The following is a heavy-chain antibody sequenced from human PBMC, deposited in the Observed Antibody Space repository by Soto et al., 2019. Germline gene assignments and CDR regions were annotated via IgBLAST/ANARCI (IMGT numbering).Heavy chain of an antibody. Sequence: GASVKVSCKASGYTFTSYGISWVRQAPGQGLEWMGWISAYNGNTNYAQKHQGRVTMTTDTSTSTAYMELRSLRSDDTAVYYCARDIAVAGTIGAFDIWGQGTMVTVSS. J-gene: IGHJ3*02. CDR1: GYTFTSYG. V-gene: IGHV1-18*01. CDR3: ARDIAVAGTIGAFDI. CDR2: ISAYNGNT. D-gene: IGHD6-19*01.